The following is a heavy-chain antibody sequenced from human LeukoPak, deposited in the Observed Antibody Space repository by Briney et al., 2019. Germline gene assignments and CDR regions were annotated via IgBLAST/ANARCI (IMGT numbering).Heavy chain of an antibody. V-gene: IGHV1-69*13. CDR3: ARGSSALEWSAGGY. J-gene: IGHJ4*02. D-gene: IGHD3-3*01. CDR2: IIPIFGTA. CDR1: GGTFSSYA. Sequence: GASVKVSCKASGGTFSSYAISWVRQAPGQGLEWMGGIIPIFGTANYAQKFQGRVTITADESTSTAYMELSSLRSEDTAVYYCARGSSALEWSAGGYWGQGTLVTVSS.